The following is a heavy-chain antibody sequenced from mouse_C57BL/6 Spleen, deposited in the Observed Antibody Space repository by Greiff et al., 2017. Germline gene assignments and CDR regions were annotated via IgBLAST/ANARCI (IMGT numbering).Heavy chain of an antibody. V-gene: IGHV1-69*01. CDR3: AREEYDYDGHFDY. CDR1: GYTFTSYW. Sequence: VQLQQPGAELVMPGASVKLSCKASGYTFTSYWMHWVKQRPGQGLEWIGEIDPSDSYTNYNQKFKGKSTLTVDKSSSTAYMQLSSLTSEDSAVYYCAREEYDYDGHFDYWGQGTTLTVSS. J-gene: IGHJ2*01. CDR2: IDPSDSYT. D-gene: IGHD2-4*01.